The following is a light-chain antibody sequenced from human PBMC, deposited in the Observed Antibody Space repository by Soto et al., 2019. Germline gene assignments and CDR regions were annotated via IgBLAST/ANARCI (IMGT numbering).Light chain of an antibody. J-gene: IGKJ1*01. Sequence: DIQMTQSPSSLSASVGDRVTITCQTSQNVNTYLNWYQQKPGKVPKLLIYAASTLQSGVPSRFRGSGSGTDFTLTISSLQPEDFATYYCQQSYNSPWTFAQGTKVDIK. V-gene: IGKV1-39*01. CDR2: AAS. CDR3: QQSYNSPWT. CDR1: QNVNTY.